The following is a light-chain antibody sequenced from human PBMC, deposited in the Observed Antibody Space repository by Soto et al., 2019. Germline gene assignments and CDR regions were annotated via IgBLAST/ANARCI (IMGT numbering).Light chain of an antibody. J-gene: IGLJ2*01. V-gene: IGLV1-51*02. CDR3: AAWDKRLSGGV. Sequence: QSVLTQPPSVSAAPGQKVTISCSGSSSNIGSDYVSWYQQLPGTAPKLLIYENNKRPSGIPDRFSGSKSGTSATLGITGLQTGDEADYYCAAWDKRLSGGVFGGGTKVTVL. CDR1: SSNIGSDY. CDR2: ENN.